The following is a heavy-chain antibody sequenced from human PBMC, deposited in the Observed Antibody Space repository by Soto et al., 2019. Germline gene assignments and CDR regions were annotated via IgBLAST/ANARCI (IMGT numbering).Heavy chain of an antibody. Sequence: PGGSLRLSCAASGFTFSSYGMHWVRQAPGKGLEWVAVISYDGSNKYYADSVKGRFTISRDNSKNTLYLQMNSLRAEDTAVYYCAKDVNWNYEWDAFDIWGQGTMVTVSS. CDR3: AKDVNWNYEWDAFDI. V-gene: IGHV3-30*18. CDR2: ISYDGSNK. CDR1: GFTFSSYG. D-gene: IGHD1-7*01. J-gene: IGHJ3*02.